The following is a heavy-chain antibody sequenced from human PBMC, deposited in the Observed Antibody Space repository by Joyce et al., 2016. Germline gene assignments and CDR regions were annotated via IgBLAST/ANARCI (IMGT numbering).Heavy chain of an antibody. CDR2: ISGYTGNA. Sequence: QVSLVQSGPEVKKPGASVKVSCSASGYSFSNYGFNWVRQAPGQGLEWMGWISGYTGNAQSAQKFQDRVTLTTDTSTSTAYLELRSLTSDDTAIYFCAREGRSTGLDYWGQGTLVTVSS. CDR1: GYSFSNYG. D-gene: IGHD1-1*01. J-gene: IGHJ4*02. CDR3: AREGRSTGLDY. V-gene: IGHV1-18*04.